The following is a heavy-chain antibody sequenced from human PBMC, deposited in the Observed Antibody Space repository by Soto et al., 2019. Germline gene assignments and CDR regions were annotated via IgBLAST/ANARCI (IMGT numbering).Heavy chain of an antibody. Sequence: QVQLQESGPGLVKPSQTLSLTCTVSGGSISSGNYYWSWIRQPPGKGMEWIGFISYSGTTHYSASLSSRVSXSXXXSXXQFSLDLSSVTAADTAVYYCATMGTPVTGLYYFDYWGQGTLVTVSS. CDR2: ISYSGTT. CDR3: ATMGTPVTGLYYFDY. J-gene: IGHJ4*02. CDR1: GGSISSGNYY. D-gene: IGHD4-17*01. V-gene: IGHV4-30-4*01.